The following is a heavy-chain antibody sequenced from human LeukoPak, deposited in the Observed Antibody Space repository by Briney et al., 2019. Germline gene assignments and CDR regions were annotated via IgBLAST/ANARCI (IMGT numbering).Heavy chain of an antibody. CDR1: GGSFSGYY. J-gene: IGHJ4*02. CDR2: INHSGST. Sequence: SETLSLTCAVYGGSFSGYYWSWIRQPPGKGLEWIGEINHSGSTNYNPSLKSRATISVDTSKNQFSLKLSSVTAADTAVYYCARERPYYYDSSGYLGAVPLWGQGTLVTVSS. D-gene: IGHD3-22*01. CDR3: ARERPYYYDSSGYLGAVPL. V-gene: IGHV4-34*01.